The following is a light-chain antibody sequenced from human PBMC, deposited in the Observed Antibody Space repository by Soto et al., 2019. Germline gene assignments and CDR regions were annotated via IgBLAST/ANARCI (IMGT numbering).Light chain of an antibody. V-gene: IGKV1-5*03. CDR1: QSIDDA. J-gene: IGKJ2*01. Sequence: DIQMTQSPSTLSAYVGDRVTITCRASQSIDDALAWYQQKPGKAPKLLIYKASSLESGVPSRFSGSGSGTEFTLNISSLQPDDFATYYCQQYYRFLTFGQGTKLEIK. CDR2: KAS. CDR3: QQYYRFLT.